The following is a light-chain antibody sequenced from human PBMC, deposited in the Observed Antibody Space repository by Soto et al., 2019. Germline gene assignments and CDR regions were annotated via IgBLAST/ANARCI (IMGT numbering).Light chain of an antibody. Sequence: QSALAQPPSASGTPGQRIAIACSGSSSNIGSNTVNWYQQLPGTAPKLLIYYNNQRPSGVPDRFPGSKSGTSASLAISGLQSEDEADYYCAAWDDSLTGFYVFGTGTKVTVL. CDR2: YNN. CDR1: SSNIGSNT. J-gene: IGLJ1*01. V-gene: IGLV1-44*01. CDR3: AAWDDSLTGFYV.